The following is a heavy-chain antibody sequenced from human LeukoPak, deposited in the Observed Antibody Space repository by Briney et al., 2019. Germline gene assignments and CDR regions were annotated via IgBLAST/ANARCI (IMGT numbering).Heavy chain of an antibody. CDR3: ARLVGAMIVVDRNAFDI. V-gene: IGHV4-39*07. CDR1: GGSINTPNYY. Sequence: PSETLSLTCTVSGGSINTPNYYWNWIRQPPGKGLEWIGKIYHSGSTNYNPSLKSRVTISVDTSKNQFSLKLSSVTAADTAVYYCARLVGAMIVVDRNAFDIWGQGTMVTVSS. CDR2: IYHSGST. J-gene: IGHJ3*02. D-gene: IGHD3-22*01.